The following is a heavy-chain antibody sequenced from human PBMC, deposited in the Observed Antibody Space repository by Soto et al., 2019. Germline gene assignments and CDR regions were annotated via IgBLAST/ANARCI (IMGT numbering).Heavy chain of an antibody. V-gene: IGHV4-30-4*01. J-gene: IGHJ4*02. CDR1: GGSISSGDYY. CDR2: MYYSGST. Sequence: QVQLQESGPGLVKPSQTLSLTCTVSGGSISSGDYYWSWIRQPPGKGLEWIGYMYYSGSTYYNPSLKSRVSISVDTSKNQFSLKLSSVTAADTAVYYCARWLGYGPHFDYWGQGTLVTVSS. CDR3: ARWLGYGPHFDY. D-gene: IGHD5-12*01.